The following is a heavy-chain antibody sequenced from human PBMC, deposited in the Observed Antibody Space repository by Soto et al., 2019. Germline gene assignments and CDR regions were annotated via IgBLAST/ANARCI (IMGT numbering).Heavy chain of an antibody. J-gene: IGHJ4*02. CDR3: ARVATRGYYDSSGYVDY. D-gene: IGHD3-22*01. CDR2: ISSSSSYT. CDR1: GFTFSDYH. V-gene: IGHV3-11*06. Sequence: PGGSLRLSCAASGFTFSDYHMSWIRQAPGKGLEWVSYISSSSSYTNYADSVKGRFTISRDNAKNSLYLQMNSLRAEDTAVYYCARVATRGYYDSSGYVDYWGQGTLVTVSS.